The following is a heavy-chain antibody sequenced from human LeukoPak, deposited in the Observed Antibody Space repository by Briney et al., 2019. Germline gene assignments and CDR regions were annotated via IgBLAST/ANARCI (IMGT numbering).Heavy chain of an antibody. D-gene: IGHD3-9*01. CDR1: GGSISSYY. CDR2: IYYSGST. CDR3: ASSAPGGRYFDWYPFDY. Sequence: SETLSLTCTVSGGSISSYYWSWIRQPPGKGLEWIGYIYYSGSTNYNPSLKSQVTISVDTSKNQFSLKLSSVTAADTAVYYCASSAPGGRYFDWYPFDYWGQGTLVTVSS. V-gene: IGHV4-59*01. J-gene: IGHJ4*02.